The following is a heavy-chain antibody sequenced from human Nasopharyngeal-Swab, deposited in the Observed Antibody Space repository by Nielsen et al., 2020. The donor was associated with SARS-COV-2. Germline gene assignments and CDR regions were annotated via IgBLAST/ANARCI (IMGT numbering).Heavy chain of an antibody. D-gene: IGHD5-18*01. Sequence: ASVPVSCKASRYSFRSYGIIWVRHAPGQGLEWMGWISIYNGDRNYAEKLQGRVSMTTDTSTTTAFMELTSLRSDETAVYYCSRDVEEWLVVPSLSFDHWGQGTLVTVSS. CDR3: SRDVEEWLVVPSLSFDH. CDR1: RYSFRSYG. J-gene: IGHJ4*02. CDR2: ISIYNGDR. V-gene: IGHV1-18*01.